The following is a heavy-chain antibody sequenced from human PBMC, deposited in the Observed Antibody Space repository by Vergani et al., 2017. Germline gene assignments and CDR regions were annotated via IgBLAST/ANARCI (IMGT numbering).Heavy chain of an antibody. D-gene: IGHD2-15*01. J-gene: IGHJ5*02. V-gene: IGHV1-46*01. CDR2: INPSGGST. Sequence: QVQLVQSGAEVKKPGASVKVSCKASGYTLTSYYMHWVRQAPGQGLEWMGIINPSGGSTSYAQKFQGRVTMTTDTSTSTAYMELRSLRSDDTAVYYCARARIHGRFDPWGQGTLVTVSS. CDR3: ARARIHGRFDP. CDR1: GYTLTSYY.